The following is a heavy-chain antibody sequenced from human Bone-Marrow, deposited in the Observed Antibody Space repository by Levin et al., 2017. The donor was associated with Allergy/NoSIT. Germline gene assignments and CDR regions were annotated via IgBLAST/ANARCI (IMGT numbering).Heavy chain of an antibody. J-gene: IGHJ4*02. D-gene: IGHD1-26*01. CDR3: ARDRQWELRGMVDY. Sequence: GGSLRLSCKASGYTFTSYGISWVRQAPGQGLEWMGWISAYNGNTNYAQKLQGRVTMTTDTSTSTAYMELRSLRSDDTAVYYCARDRQWELRGMVDYWGQGTLVTVSS. CDR1: GYTFTSYG. V-gene: IGHV1-18*01. CDR2: ISAYNGNT.